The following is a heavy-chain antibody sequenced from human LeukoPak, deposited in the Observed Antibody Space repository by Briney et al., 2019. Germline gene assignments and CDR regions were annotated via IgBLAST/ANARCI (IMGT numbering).Heavy chain of an antibody. D-gene: IGHD6-13*01. V-gene: IGHV4-34*01. Sequence: SETLSLTCAAYGGSFSGYYWNWIRQPPGKGLEWIGEINHSGSPNYNPSLKSRVTISVDTSNNQFSLKLSSVTATDTAVYYCARQQLGAQYFDYWGQGTLVTVSS. CDR1: GGSFSGYY. J-gene: IGHJ4*02. CDR2: INHSGSP. CDR3: ARQQLGAQYFDY.